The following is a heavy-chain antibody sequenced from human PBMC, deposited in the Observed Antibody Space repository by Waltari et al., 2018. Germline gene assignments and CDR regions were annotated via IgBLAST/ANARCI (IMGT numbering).Heavy chain of an antibody. CDR1: GGSISSYF. D-gene: IGHD7-27*01. CDR3: ARFSIAAITGEDY. J-gene: IGHJ4*02. CDR2: IYYSGST. Sequence: QVQLQESGPGLVKPSETLSLTCTVSGGSISSYFWSWIRQPPGKGLEWIGYIYYSGSTHYNPSLRSRVTISVDTSKNQFSLMLSSVTAADTAIYYCARFSIAAITGEDYWGQGILVTVSS. V-gene: IGHV4-59*01.